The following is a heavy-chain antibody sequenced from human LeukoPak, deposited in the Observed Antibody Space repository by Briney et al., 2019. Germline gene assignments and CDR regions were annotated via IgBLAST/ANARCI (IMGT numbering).Heavy chain of an antibody. CDR2: INHSGST. J-gene: IGHJ4*02. D-gene: IGHD3-22*01. CDR1: GGSFSTYY. CDR3: ARGADYYDGSGYHYFDY. Sequence: SETLSLTCAVYGGSFSTYYWSWIRQPPGEGLEWIGEINHSGSTNHNPSLKSRVTISVDTSKNQFSLKLSPVTAADTAVYYCARGADYYDGSGYHYFDYWGQGTLVTVSS. V-gene: IGHV4-34*01.